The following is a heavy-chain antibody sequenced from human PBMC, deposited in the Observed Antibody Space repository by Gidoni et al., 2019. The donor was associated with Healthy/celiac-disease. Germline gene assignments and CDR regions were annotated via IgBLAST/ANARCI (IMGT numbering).Heavy chain of an antibody. J-gene: IGHJ5*02. Sequence: QVQLQQWGAGLLKPSETLSLTCAVYGGSFSGYYWSWIRQPPGKGLEWIGEINHSGSTNYNPSLKSRVTISVDTSKNQFSLKLSSVTAADTAVYYCARGGYCSSTSCYTPNLGWFDPWGQGTLVTVSS. CDR1: GGSFSGYY. CDR2: INHSGST. CDR3: ARGGYCSSTSCYTPNLGWFDP. D-gene: IGHD2-2*01. V-gene: IGHV4-34*01.